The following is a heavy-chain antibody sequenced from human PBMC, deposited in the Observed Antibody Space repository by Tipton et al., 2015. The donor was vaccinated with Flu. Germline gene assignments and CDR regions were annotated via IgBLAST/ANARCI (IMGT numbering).Heavy chain of an antibody. J-gene: IGHJ6*02. Sequence: LRLSCTVSGGSISSSSYYWGWIRQPPGKGLEWIGSIYYSGSTYYNPSLKSRVTISVDTSKNRFSLKLSSVTAADTAVYYCARRPGQPPHYDYYYGMDVWGQGTTVTVSS. CDR1: GGSISSSSYY. CDR3: ARRPGQPPHYDYYYGMDV. V-gene: IGHV4-39*07. D-gene: IGHD3-10*01. CDR2: IYYSGST.